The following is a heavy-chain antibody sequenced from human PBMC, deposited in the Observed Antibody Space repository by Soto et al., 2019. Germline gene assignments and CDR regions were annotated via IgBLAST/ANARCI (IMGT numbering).Heavy chain of an antibody. CDR2: ISSSGDIT. Sequence: GGSLRLSCAASGFTFSDYQMRWIRQAPGKGLEWVSYISSSGDITYYADSVKGRFTISRDNAKNSLYLQMNSLRAEDTAVYYCARDLGYYASSGYFDYWGQGTLVTVSS. CDR3: ARDLGYYASSGYFDY. J-gene: IGHJ4*02. CDR1: GFTFSDYQ. V-gene: IGHV3-11*01. D-gene: IGHD3-22*01.